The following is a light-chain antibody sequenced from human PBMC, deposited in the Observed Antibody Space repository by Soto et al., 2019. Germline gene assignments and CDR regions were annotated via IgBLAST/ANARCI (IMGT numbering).Light chain of an antibody. CDR1: QSVSSNH. CDR2: GGS. J-gene: IGKJ1*01. Sequence: DIVLTRSPGTLSLSPGERATLYCRASQSVSSNHLAWYQQKPGQAPRLHIYGGSSRATGIPVRFSGSGSETDFNLTITRLEPEDFAMYYCQQYSSSRTFGQGTKVEIK. V-gene: IGKV3-20*01. CDR3: QQYSSSRT.